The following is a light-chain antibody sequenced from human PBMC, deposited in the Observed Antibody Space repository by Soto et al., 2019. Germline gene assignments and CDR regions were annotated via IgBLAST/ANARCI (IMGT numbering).Light chain of an antibody. CDR3: QQYYSSPPLT. V-gene: IGKV3-20*01. Sequence: EIVLTQSPGTLSLSPGERATLSCRASQSVSSSYLAWYQQQPGQAPRLLIYAASSRATGIPDRFSGSGSGTDFTLTISRLEPEDFAVYYCQQYYSSPPLTFGGGTKVEIK. CDR1: QSVSSSY. J-gene: IGKJ4*01. CDR2: AAS.